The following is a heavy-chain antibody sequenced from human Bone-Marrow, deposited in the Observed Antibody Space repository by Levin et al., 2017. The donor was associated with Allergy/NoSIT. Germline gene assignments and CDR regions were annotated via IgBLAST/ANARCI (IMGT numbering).Heavy chain of an antibody. J-gene: IGHJ4*02. CDR3: AKVYYDFWYTTDFLDS. CDR2: LSHDESTV. V-gene: IGHV3-30*18. Sequence: GESLKISCVASGFTFSHYGMHWVRQAPGKGLEWVALLSHDESTVYYADSVQGRFTISRDNSQSTLFLQMNDLRIEDTAVYYCAKVYYDFWYTTDFLDSWGQGTLVTVSS. CDR1: GFTFSHYG. D-gene: IGHD3-3*01.